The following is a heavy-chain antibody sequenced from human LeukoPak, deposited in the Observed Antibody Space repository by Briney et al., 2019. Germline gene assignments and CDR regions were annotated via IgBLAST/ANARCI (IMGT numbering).Heavy chain of an antibody. CDR3: ARAVSGHYGLFEY. D-gene: IGHD3-10*01. Sequence: GGSLSLFCAASGFSVISCWMHWVRQAPGKGLVWVSRINGDGSSTSYADSVRGRFTISRDNAKSTVYLQMNSLRAEDTAVYYCARAVSGHYGLFEYWGQGILGTVSS. CDR1: GFSVISCW. CDR2: INGDGSST. V-gene: IGHV3-74*01. J-gene: IGHJ4*02.